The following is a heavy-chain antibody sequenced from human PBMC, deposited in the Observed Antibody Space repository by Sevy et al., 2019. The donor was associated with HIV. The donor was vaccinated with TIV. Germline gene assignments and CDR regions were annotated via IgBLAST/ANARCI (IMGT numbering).Heavy chain of an antibody. V-gene: IGHV3-30*02. CDR3: GKEGGGEGGDH. Sequence: GSLRLSCAASGFSFSSYGMHWVRQAPGKGLEWMSYIQYDGSNKDYADSVKGRFTISRDNSKNKLYLQMNSLRVEDTAVFYCGKEGGGEGGDHWGQGTLVTVSS. J-gene: IGHJ4*02. D-gene: IGHD2-21*01. CDR2: IQYDGSNK. CDR1: GFSFSSYG.